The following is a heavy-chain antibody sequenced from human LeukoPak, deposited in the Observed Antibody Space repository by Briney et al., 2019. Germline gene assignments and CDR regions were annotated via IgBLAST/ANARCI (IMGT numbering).Heavy chain of an antibody. CDR2: INAGKGNT. CDR1: GYTFSSCA. CDR3: TRGIEASSGWYVIDY. Sequence: ASVKISCKTSGYTFSSCAMHWVRQAPGQRLEWMGWINAGKGNTKYSQKFQGRVTITRDTSASTAYMELNSLRSEDTAVYYCTRGIEASSGWYVIDYWGQGTLVTVSS. V-gene: IGHV1-3*01. J-gene: IGHJ4*02. D-gene: IGHD6-19*01.